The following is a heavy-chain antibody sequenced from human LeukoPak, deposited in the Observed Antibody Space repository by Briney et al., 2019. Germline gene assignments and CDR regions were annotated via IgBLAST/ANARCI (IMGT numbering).Heavy chain of an antibody. Sequence: SETLSLTCTVSGGSISSISYYWGWIRQPPGKGLEWIGSIYYSGSTYYNPSLKSRVTISVDTSKNQFSLKLSSVTAADTAVYYCARADYYDSSGLDYWGQGTLVTVSS. J-gene: IGHJ4*02. D-gene: IGHD3-22*01. CDR3: ARADYYDSSGLDY. CDR1: GGSISSISYY. V-gene: IGHV4-39*07. CDR2: IYYSGST.